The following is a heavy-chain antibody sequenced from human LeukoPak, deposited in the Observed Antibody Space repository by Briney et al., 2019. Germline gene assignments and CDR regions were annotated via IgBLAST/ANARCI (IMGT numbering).Heavy chain of an antibody. Sequence: ASVKVSCKASGYTFTGYYMHWVRQAPGQGLEWMGWINPNSGGTNYAQKFQGRVTMTRDTSISTAYMELSRLRSDDTAVYYCARQLSYGSGSYYNPFDPWGQGTLVTVSS. V-gene: IGHV1-2*02. CDR1: GYTFTGYY. CDR2: INPNSGGT. CDR3: ARQLSYGSGSYYNPFDP. J-gene: IGHJ5*02. D-gene: IGHD3-10*01.